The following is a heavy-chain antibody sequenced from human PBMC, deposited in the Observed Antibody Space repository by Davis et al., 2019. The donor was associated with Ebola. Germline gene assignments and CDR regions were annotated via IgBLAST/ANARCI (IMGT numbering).Heavy chain of an antibody. CDR2: ISSNGGST. CDR1: GFTFSSYA. CDR3: ARDRGVPAAIDLFWYYYYGMDV. V-gene: IGHV3-64*01. Sequence: GESLKISCAASGFTFSSYAMHWVRQAPGKGLEYVSAISSNGGSTYYANSVKGRFTISRDNSKNTLYLQMNSLRAEDTAVYYCARDRGVPAAIDLFWYYYYGMDVWGQGTTVTVSS. D-gene: IGHD2-2*01. J-gene: IGHJ6*02.